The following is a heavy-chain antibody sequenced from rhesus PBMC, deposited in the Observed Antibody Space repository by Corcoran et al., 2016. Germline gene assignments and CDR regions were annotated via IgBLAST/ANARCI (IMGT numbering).Heavy chain of an antibody. CDR3: ARASNYYGLDS. CDR2: ISGSSGST. Sequence: QVQLQESGPGLVKPSETLSLTCAVSGGPVSSSNWWSWIRDPPGKGLEWIGYISGSSGSTYYNPSLKSRVTISTDTSKNQFSLKLSSVTAADTAVYYCARASNYYGLDSWGQGVVVTVSS. J-gene: IGHJ6*01. V-gene: IGHV4-65*01. CDR1: GGPVSSSNW.